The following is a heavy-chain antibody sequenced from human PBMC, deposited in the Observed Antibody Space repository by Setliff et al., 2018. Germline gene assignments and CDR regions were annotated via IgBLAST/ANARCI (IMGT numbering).Heavy chain of an antibody. CDR2: FYYSGDT. D-gene: IGHD4-17*01. J-gene: IGHJ4*02. CDR3: ARDKGDYGAMGY. CDR1: GGFISNGGHY. V-gene: IGHV4-31*03. Sequence: KPSETLSLTCTVSGGFISNGGHYWGWIRQHPGKGLEWIGYFYYSGDTFYNPSLKSRATIVVDASKNQFSLRLTAVTAADTAVYYCARDKGDYGAMGYWGQGTLVTVSS.